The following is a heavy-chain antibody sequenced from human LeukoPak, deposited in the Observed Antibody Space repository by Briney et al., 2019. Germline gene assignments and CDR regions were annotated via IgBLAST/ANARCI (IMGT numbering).Heavy chain of an antibody. J-gene: IGHJ4*02. V-gene: IGHV3-11*06. CDR2: IGISSGNT. D-gene: IGHD1-1*01. Sequence: GGSLRLSCAASGLPISEYSMNWVRQAPGKGLEWISYIGISSGNTKYADSVKGRFTVSGDNARNSLYLQMNSLRVEDTAVYYCARDHNYAFDNWGQGTLVTVSS. CDR3: ARDHNYAFDN. CDR1: GLPISEYS.